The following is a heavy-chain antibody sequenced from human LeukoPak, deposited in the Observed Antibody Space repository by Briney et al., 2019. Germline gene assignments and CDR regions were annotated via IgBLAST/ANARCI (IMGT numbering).Heavy chain of an antibody. Sequence: GRSLRLSCAASGFTFSSYAMHWVRQAPGKGLEWVAVISYDGSNKYYADSVKGRFTISRDNSKNTLYLQMNSLRAEDTAVYYCAREWSWYDYWGQGTLVTVSS. CDR2: ISYDGSNK. D-gene: IGHD6-13*01. J-gene: IGHJ4*02. CDR1: GFTFSSYA. CDR3: AREWSWYDY. V-gene: IGHV3-30-3*01.